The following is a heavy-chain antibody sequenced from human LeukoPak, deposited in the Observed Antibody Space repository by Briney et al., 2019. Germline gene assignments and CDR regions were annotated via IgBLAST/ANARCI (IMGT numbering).Heavy chain of an antibody. CDR2: ISSSSSYI. D-gene: IGHD6-19*01. V-gene: IGHV3-21*01. J-gene: IGHJ4*02. Sequence: GGSLRLSCAASGFTFSSYSMNWVRQAPGKGLEWVSSISSSSSYIYYADSVKGRFTISRDNAKNSLYLQMNSLRAEDTAVYYCARGVAGSGWFYFDYWGQGTLVTVSS. CDR3: ARGVAGSGWFYFDY. CDR1: GFTFSSYS.